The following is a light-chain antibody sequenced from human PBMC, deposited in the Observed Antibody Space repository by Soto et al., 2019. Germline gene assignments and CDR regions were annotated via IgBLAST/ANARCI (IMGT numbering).Light chain of an antibody. CDR2: GAS. V-gene: IGKV3-20*01. J-gene: IGKJ2*01. Sequence: EIVLTQSPGTLSLSPGERATLSCRASQSVSSSYLAWYQQKPGQAPRLLIYGASSRATGMPDRFSGSGSGTDLTLSSSKLEHDDFAVYYRQQYGSSPGYTVGQGTKLEIK. CDR3: QQYGSSPGYT. CDR1: QSVSSSY.